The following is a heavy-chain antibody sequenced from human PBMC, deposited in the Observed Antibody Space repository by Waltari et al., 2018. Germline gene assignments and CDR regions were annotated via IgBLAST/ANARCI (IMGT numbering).Heavy chain of an antibody. Sequence: QVQLVQSGAEVKKPGSSVKVSCKASGGTFSSYTISWVRQAPGQGLEWMGRIIPSLGIANYAQKFQGRVTITADKSTSTADMELSSLRSEDTAVYYCARKSYYGSGSYYDYYYYMDVWGKGTTVTVSS. CDR1: GGTFSSYT. D-gene: IGHD3-10*01. J-gene: IGHJ6*03. CDR2: IIPSLGIA. CDR3: ARKSYYGSGSYYDYYYYMDV. V-gene: IGHV1-69*02.